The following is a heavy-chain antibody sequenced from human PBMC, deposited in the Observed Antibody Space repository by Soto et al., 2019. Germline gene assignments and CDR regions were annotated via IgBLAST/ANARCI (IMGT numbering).Heavy chain of an antibody. J-gene: IGHJ4*02. CDR3: ARVEDYGDYHLDY. D-gene: IGHD4-17*01. Sequence: GGSLRLSCAASGFTFSSYAMHWVRQAPGKGLEWVAVISYDGSNKYYADSVKGRFTISRDNSKNTLYLQMNSLRAEDTAVYYCARVEDYGDYHLDYWGQGTLVTVSS. CDR2: ISYDGSNK. V-gene: IGHV3-30-3*01. CDR1: GFTFSSYA.